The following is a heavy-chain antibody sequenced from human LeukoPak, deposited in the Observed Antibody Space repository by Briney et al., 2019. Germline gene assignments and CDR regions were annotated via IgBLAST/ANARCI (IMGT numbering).Heavy chain of an antibody. CDR2: IKQDGSEK. CDR3: AREVSGYYYYMDV. V-gene: IGHV3-7*01. J-gene: IGHJ6*03. CDR1: GFTFSSYW. Sequence: GGSLRLSCAASGFTFSSYWMSWVRQAPGKGLEWVANIKQDGSEKYYVDSVKGRFTISRDNAKNSLYLQMNNLRAEDTAVYYCAREVSGYYYYMDVWGKGTTVTVSS.